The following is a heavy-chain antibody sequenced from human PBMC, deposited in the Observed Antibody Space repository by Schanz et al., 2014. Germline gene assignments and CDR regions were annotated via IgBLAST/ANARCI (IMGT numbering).Heavy chain of an antibody. CDR3: AKGMGYCSGGTCYDYYYYGVDV. D-gene: IGHD2-15*01. Sequence: EVQLLESGGGLVRPGGSLRLSCAASGFTFSNYAMSWVRQAPGKGLEWVSAISGSGGSTYYADSVKGRFTISRDNAKNSLDLQMNSLRAEDTAVYYCAKGMGYCSGGTCYDYYYYGVDVWGQGTTVTVSS. CDR1: GFTFSNYA. V-gene: IGHV3-23*01. J-gene: IGHJ6*02. CDR2: ISGSGGST.